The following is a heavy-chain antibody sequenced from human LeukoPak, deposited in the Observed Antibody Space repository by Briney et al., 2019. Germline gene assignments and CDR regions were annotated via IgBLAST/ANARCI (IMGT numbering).Heavy chain of an antibody. CDR1: GFTFGVYA. Sequence: PGRSLRLSCTASGFTFGVYAMSWVRQAPGKGLEWVGLIRSKAYGGTTEYAASVKGRFTISRDDSKSIAYLQMNSLKTEDTAVYYCTRVGIAVAATGYYYMDVWGKGTTVTVSS. CDR3: TRVGIAVAATGYYYMDV. J-gene: IGHJ6*03. CDR2: IRSKAYGGTT. D-gene: IGHD6-19*01. V-gene: IGHV3-49*04.